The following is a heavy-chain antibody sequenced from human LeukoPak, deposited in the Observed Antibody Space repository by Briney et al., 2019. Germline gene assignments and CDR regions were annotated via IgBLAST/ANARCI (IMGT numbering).Heavy chain of an antibody. Sequence: SETLSLTCTVSGGSISSYYWSWIRQPPGKGLEWIGYIYYSGGTNYNPSLKSRVTISVDTSKNQFSLKLSSVTAADTAVYYCAREGPDSSGPFDYWGQGTLVTVSS. CDR2: IYYSGGT. CDR1: GGSISSYY. J-gene: IGHJ4*02. V-gene: IGHV4-59*01. D-gene: IGHD3-22*01. CDR3: AREGPDSSGPFDY.